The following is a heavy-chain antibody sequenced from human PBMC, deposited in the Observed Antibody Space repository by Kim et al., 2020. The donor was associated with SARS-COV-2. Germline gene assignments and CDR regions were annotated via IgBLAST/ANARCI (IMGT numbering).Heavy chain of an antibody. CDR2: IIPLLGIS. CDR3: ARDPGSPSWGPPDY. CDR1: GNTFRTYT. Sequence: SVKVSCKVSGNTFRTYTINWVRQAPGQGLQWVGRIIPLLGISNYAQNFQGRVTFTADKSTDPVYMELSSLRSEDTAIYYCARDPGSPSWGPPDYWGQGTLVTVSS. J-gene: IGHJ4*02. V-gene: IGHV1-69*10. D-gene: IGHD3-10*01.